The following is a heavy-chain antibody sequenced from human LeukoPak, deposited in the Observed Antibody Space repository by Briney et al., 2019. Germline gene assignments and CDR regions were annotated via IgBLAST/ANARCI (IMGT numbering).Heavy chain of an antibody. CDR2: INQGGSVR. Sequence: GGSLRLSCAASGFSFSTYWMSWVRQTPEKGLEFVANINQGGSVRNYMDSLKGRCTISRDDAKKSLYLEINSLRADDTAVYYCARDPESSSFNLWGRGALVTVSS. V-gene: IGHV3-7*01. CDR3: ARDPESSSFNL. CDR1: GFSFSTYW. D-gene: IGHD6-6*01. J-gene: IGHJ5*02.